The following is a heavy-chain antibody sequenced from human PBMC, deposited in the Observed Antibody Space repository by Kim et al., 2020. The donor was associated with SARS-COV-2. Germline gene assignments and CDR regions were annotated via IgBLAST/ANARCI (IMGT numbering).Heavy chain of an antibody. Sequence: ASVKVSCKASGYTFTSYYMHWVRQAPGQGLEWMGIINPSGGGTSYALEFQGRVTMTRDTSTSTVYMELSILRSEDTAVYYCTRDGDTVVAGTGFDYWGQGTLVTVSS. CDR1: GYTFTSYY. CDR2: INPSGGGT. V-gene: IGHV1-46*01. D-gene: IGHD6-19*01. CDR3: TRDGDTVVAGTGFDY. J-gene: IGHJ4*02.